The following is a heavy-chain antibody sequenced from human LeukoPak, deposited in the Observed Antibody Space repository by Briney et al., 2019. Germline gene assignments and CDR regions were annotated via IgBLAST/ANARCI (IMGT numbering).Heavy chain of an antibody. CDR2: ISYDGSNK. CDR1: GFTFSSYG. Sequence: QPGRSLRLSCAASGFTFSSYGMHWVRQAPGKGLEWVAVISYDGSNKYYADSVKGRFTISRDNSKNTLYLQMNGLRAEDTAVYYCAKEIAVALRYWGQGTLVTVSS. J-gene: IGHJ4*02. V-gene: IGHV3-30*18. CDR3: AKEIAVALRY. D-gene: IGHD6-19*01.